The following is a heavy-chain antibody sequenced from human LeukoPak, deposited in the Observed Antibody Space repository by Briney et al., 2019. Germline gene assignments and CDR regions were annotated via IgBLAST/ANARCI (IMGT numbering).Heavy chain of an antibody. Sequence: SETLSLTCTVSDDSISNYYWSWIRQPAGKGLEWIGRIYTSGSANYNPSLKSRVTISVDTSKNQFSLKLSSVTAADTAVYYCARASVPYYYMDVWGKGTTVTVSS. CDR2: IYTSGSA. J-gene: IGHJ6*03. D-gene: IGHD2-2*01. V-gene: IGHV4-4*07. CDR3: ARASVPYYYMDV. CDR1: DDSISNYY.